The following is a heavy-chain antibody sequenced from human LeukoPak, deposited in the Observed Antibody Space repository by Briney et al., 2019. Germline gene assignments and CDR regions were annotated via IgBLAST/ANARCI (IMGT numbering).Heavy chain of an antibody. CDR1: GYSFTNYR. Sequence: GESLKISCKGSGYSFTNYRIGWVRQMPGKGLEWMGIINPGDSDTIYSPSFQGQVTISADNSITTAYLQWSSLKASDTAMYYCAREGSYNTKWTRGWFDPWGQGTLVTVSS. D-gene: IGHD1-14*01. CDR3: AREGSYNTKWTRGWFDP. V-gene: IGHV5-51*01. J-gene: IGHJ5*02. CDR2: INPGDSDT.